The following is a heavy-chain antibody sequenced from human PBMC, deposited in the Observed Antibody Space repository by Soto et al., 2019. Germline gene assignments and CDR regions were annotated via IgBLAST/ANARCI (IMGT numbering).Heavy chain of an antibody. D-gene: IGHD6-19*01. CDR1: GGSVSSGSYY. Sequence: QVQLQESGPGLVKPSETLSLTCTVSGGSVSSGSYYWSWIRQPPGKGLEWIGYIYYSGSTNYKPSPKSRVTKSVDTSKNQFSPKLSSVTAADTAVYYCARGIEGWYQGRYYYGMDVWGQGTTVTVSS. CDR2: IYYSGST. V-gene: IGHV4-61*01. J-gene: IGHJ6*02. CDR3: ARGIEGWYQGRYYYGMDV.